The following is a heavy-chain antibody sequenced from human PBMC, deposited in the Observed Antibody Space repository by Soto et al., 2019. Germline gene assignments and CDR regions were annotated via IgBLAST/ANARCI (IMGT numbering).Heavy chain of an antibody. CDR2: IKPSGGST. CDR1: GYTFTTYY. Sequence: QVQLVQSGAEVKKPGASVKVSCKASGYTFTTYYLHWVRQAPGQGLEWMGLIKPSGGSTIYAQNFQGRVTMTRDTSTSTVYMELSSLRSEDTAVYYCARVEGHSGSERDWGQGTLVTVSS. V-gene: IGHV1-46*01. J-gene: IGHJ4*02. D-gene: IGHD5-12*01. CDR3: ARVEGHSGSERD.